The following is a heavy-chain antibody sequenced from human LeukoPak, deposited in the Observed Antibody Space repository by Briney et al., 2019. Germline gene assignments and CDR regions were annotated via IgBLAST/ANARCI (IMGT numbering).Heavy chain of an antibody. D-gene: IGHD6-13*01. CDR2: IRSKTYGGTT. Sequence: PGRSLRLSCTASGFTFSAYAMSWFRQAPGKGLEWVSFIRSKTYGGTTEYAASVKGRFTISRDDSKSIAYLQMNNLKTEDTAIYYCTRAVNRIAAAGDSWGQGTLVTVSS. V-gene: IGHV3-49*03. CDR3: TRAVNRIAAAGDS. J-gene: IGHJ5*01. CDR1: GFTFSAYA.